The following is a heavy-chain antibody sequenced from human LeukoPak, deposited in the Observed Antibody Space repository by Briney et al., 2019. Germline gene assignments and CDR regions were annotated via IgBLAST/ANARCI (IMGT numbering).Heavy chain of an antibody. CDR2: IWYDGSNK. Sequence: QPGRSLRLSCAASGFTFSSYGMHWVRQAPGKGLDWVAVIWYDGSNKYYADSVKGRFTISRDNSKNTLYLQMNSLRAEDTAVYYCAKGAGGYYYYYMDVWGKGTTVTVSS. CDR1: GFTFSSYG. V-gene: IGHV3-33*06. D-gene: IGHD3-10*01. CDR3: AKGAGGYYYYYMDV. J-gene: IGHJ6*03.